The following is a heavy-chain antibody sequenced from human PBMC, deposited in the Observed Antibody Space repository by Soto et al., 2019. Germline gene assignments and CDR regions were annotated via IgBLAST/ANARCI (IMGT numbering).Heavy chain of an antibody. V-gene: IGHV1-18*01. CDR1: GYTFTSYG. D-gene: IGHD5-18*01. J-gene: IGHJ4*02. CDR3: ARDLSYGLCYY. CDR2: ISAHNGNT. Sequence: QVQLLQSGAEVKKPGASVKVSCKASGYTFTSYGIIWVRQAPGQGLEWMGWISAHNGNTKYAQKLQGRVTMTTDTSTSTAYMELRSLRSDYTAVYYCARDLSYGLCYYWGQGTLVTVYS.